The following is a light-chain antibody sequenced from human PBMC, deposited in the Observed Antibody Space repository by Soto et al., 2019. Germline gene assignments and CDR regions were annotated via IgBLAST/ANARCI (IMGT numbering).Light chain of an antibody. CDR2: AAS. V-gene: IGKV3-20*01. Sequence: DIVLTQSPGTLSFSPGERATLSCRASQTVDSNFLAWYQQKPGQAPRLLIYAASTRATGIPDRFSGSGSGTDFTLTIGRLDPEDFAVYYCQQYGSSGTFGQGTKVDIK. CDR3: QQYGSSGT. J-gene: IGKJ1*01. CDR1: QTVDSNF.